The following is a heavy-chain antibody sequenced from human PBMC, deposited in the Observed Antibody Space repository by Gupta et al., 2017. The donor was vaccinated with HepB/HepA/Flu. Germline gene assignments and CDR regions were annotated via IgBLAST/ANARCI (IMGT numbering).Heavy chain of an antibody. Sequence: AEVKKPGSSVKVSCKTSGGPFSNYPISWVRQAPGQGLEWMGGIIPMFGTANYVQKFQDRVTITADESTSTTYMELSSLRFEDTARYFWARWKGVANKNFWSGPVDHWGQGALVIVSS. J-gene: IGHJ4*02. V-gene: IGHV1-69*01. CDR2: IIPMFGTA. CDR3: ARWKGVANKNFWSGPVDH. D-gene: IGHD3-3*01. CDR1: GGPFSNYP.